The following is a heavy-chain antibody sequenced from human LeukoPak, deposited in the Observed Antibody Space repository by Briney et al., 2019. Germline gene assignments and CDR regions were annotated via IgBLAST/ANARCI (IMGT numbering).Heavy chain of an antibody. CDR3: ASASSHRIAAGGDY. CDR1: GFTFSNYW. D-gene: IGHD6-13*01. Sequence: EGSLRLSCAASGFTFSNYWMHWVRQAPGKGLVWVSRINSDGSSRNYADSVKGRFTISRDNAKNTLYLQMNSLRAEDTAVYYCASASSHRIAAGGDYWGQGTLVTVSS. V-gene: IGHV3-74*01. J-gene: IGHJ4*02. CDR2: INSDGSSR.